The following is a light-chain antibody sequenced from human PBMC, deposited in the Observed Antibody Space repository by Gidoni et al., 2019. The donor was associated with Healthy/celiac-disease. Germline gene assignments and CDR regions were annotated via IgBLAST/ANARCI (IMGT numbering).Light chain of an antibody. Sequence: EIVLTKSPATLSLSPGERATLSCRASQSVSSYLAWYQQKPGQAPRLLIYDASNRATGIPARFRGSGSGTDFTLTIISLEPEDFAVYYCQQRSNWPPTFGQGTKVEIK. CDR3: QQRSNWPPT. CDR1: QSVSSY. CDR2: DAS. J-gene: IGKJ1*01. V-gene: IGKV3-11*01.